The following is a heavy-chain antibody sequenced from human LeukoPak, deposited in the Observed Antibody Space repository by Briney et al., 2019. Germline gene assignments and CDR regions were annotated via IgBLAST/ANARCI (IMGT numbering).Heavy chain of an antibody. J-gene: IGHJ4*02. CDR3: AKEQFIVVVTAILDY. CDR2: ISGSGGST. CDR1: VFTFSSYA. D-gene: IGHD2-21*02. Sequence: PGGSLRLSCAASVFTFSSYAMSWVRQAPGKGLVWVSAISGSGGSTYYADSVKGRFTISRDNSKNTLYLQMNSLRAEDTAVYYCAKEQFIVVVTAILDYWGQGTLVTVSS. V-gene: IGHV3-23*01.